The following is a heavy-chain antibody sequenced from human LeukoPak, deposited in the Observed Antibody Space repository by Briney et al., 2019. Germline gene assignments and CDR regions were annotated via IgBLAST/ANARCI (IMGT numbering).Heavy chain of an antibody. V-gene: IGHV4-31*03. J-gene: IGHJ3*02. CDR1: GGSISSAGFY. CDR2: IYYSGTT. D-gene: IGHD3-22*01. CDR3: ARYDSSGYSQDAFDI. Sequence: SETLSLTCTVSGGSISSAGFYWSWIRQHPGKGLEWIGYIYYSGTTYYNPSLKSRLTISVDTSKNQFSLKLSSVTAADTAVYYCARYDSSGYSQDAFDIWGQGTMDTVSS.